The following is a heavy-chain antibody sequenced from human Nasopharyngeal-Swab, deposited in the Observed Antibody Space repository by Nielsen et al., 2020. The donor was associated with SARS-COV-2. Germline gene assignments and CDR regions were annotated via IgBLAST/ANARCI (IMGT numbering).Heavy chain of an antibody. V-gene: IGHV6-1*01. CDR1: GASVSSNSAA. J-gene: IGHJ5*02. CDR2: TYYRSKWYN. D-gene: IGHD5-12*01. Sequence: SETLSLTCAISGASVSSNSAAWNWIRQSPSRGLEWLGRTYYRSKWYNDYAVSVKSRITTNPDTSKNQFSLQLNSVTPEDTAVYYCARDQGEWLRFGGFDPWGQGTLVTVSS. CDR3: ARDQGEWLRFGGFDP.